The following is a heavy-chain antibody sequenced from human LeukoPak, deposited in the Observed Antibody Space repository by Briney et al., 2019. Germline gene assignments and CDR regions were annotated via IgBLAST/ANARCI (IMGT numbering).Heavy chain of an antibody. CDR1: GGSINNYY. V-gene: IGHV4-59*08. J-gene: IGHJ3*02. CDR2: IHNNGRT. D-gene: IGHD3-22*01. CDR3: ARHDYYYDSSTYHAAFDT. Sequence: PSETLSLTCTVSGGSINNYYWSWVRQPQGKGLEWIGYIHNNGRTNYNPSLKSRVTMSLDTSKNQFSLNLRSVTAADAAVYYCARHDYYYDSSTYHAAFDTWGQGTRVTVSS.